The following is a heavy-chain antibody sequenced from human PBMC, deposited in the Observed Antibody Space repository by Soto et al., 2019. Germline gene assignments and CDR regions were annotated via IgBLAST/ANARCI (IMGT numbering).Heavy chain of an antibody. CDR2: IWYDGSNK. CDR3: ARDMGYNWNYPHFDY. CDR1: GSTFSSYG. Sequence: GSLRLSCAASGSTFSSYGMHWVRQAPGKGLEWVAVIWYDGSNKYYADSVKGRFTISRDNSKNTLYLQMNSLRAEDTAVYYCARDMGYNWNYPHFDYWGQGTLVTVSS. J-gene: IGHJ4*02. D-gene: IGHD1-7*01. V-gene: IGHV3-33*01.